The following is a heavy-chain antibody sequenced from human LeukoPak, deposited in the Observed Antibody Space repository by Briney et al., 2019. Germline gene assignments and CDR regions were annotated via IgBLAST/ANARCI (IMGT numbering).Heavy chain of an antibody. CDR1: GFTFSSYA. D-gene: IGHD1-26*01. V-gene: IGHV3-23*01. CDR3: EKAGIYSGSHNRDFDN. CDR2: ISGSGGST. Sequence: PGGSLRLSCAASGFTFSSYAMSWVRQAPGKGLEWVSAISGSGGSTYYADSVKGRFTISRDNSKNTLYLQMNSLRAEDTAVYYCEKAGIYSGSHNRDFDNWGQGTLVTVSS. J-gene: IGHJ4*02.